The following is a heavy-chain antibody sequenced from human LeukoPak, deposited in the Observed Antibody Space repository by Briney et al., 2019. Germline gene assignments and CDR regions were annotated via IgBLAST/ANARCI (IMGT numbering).Heavy chain of an antibody. J-gene: IGHJ3*02. Sequence: GGSLRLSCAASGFTFSSYGMTWVRRGPGKGLEWVSSITGSGGDTAYADSVKGRFTLSRDNSKNTLYLQMNSLRAEDTAVYYCARAIVGATPGGAFDIWGQGTVVTVSS. CDR1: GFTFSSYG. CDR3: ARAIVGATPGGAFDI. V-gene: IGHV3-23*01. CDR2: ITGSGGDT. D-gene: IGHD1-26*01.